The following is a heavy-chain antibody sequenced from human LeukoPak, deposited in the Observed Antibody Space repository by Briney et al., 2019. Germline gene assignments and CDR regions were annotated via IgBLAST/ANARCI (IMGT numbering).Heavy chain of an antibody. D-gene: IGHD3-16*02. CDR2: INHSGST. J-gene: IGHJ3*02. CDR3: ARSNYVWGSYRPRQSDAFDT. V-gene: IGHV4-34*01. Sequence: SETLSLTCAVYGGSFSGYYWSWIRQPPGRGLEWIGEINHSGSTNYNPSLKSRVTMSVDTSKNQFSLKLSSVTAADTAVYYCARSNYVWGSYRPRQSDAFDTWGQGTMVTVSS. CDR1: GGSFSGYY.